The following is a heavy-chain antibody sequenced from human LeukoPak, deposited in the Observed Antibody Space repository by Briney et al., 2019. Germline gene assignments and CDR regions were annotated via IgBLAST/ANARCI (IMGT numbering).Heavy chain of an antibody. D-gene: IGHD3-10*01. V-gene: IGHV4-4*07. J-gene: IGHJ3*02. CDR2: IYTSGST. CDR3: ARLMVRGVISAFDI. Sequence: SETLSLTCTVSGGSISSYYWSWIRQPAGKGLEWIGRIYTSGSTNYNPSLKSRVTISVDTSKNQFSLKLSSVTAADTAVYYCARLMVRGVISAFDIWGQGTMVTVSS. CDR1: GGSISSYY.